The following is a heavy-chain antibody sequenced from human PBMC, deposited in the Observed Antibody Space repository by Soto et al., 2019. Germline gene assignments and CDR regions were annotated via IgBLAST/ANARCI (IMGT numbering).Heavy chain of an antibody. J-gene: IGHJ6*02. Sequence: PGGSLRLSCAASGFTFSSYEMNWVRQAPGKGLEWVSYISSSGSTIYYADSVKGRFTISRDNAKNSLYLQMNSLRAEDTAVYYCARDVVYYDFWSGYYTGRNMDVWGQGTTVTSP. D-gene: IGHD3-3*01. CDR2: ISSSGSTI. V-gene: IGHV3-48*03. CDR1: GFTFSSYE. CDR3: ARDVVYYDFWSGYYTGRNMDV.